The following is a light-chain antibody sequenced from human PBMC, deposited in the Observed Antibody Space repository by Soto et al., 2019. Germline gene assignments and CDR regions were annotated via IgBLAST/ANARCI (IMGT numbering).Light chain of an antibody. Sequence: SVLTQPPSVSGAPGQGITISCTGTRSNLGAGYDVHWYQQLPGAAPKLLIYANNKRPSGVLDRFSGSKSGTSASLAITGLQAEDEADYYCQSYDNSLCGAWVFGGGTKLTVL. CDR2: ANN. V-gene: IGLV1-40*01. CDR3: QSYDNSLCGAWV. CDR1: RSNLGAGYD. J-gene: IGLJ3*02.